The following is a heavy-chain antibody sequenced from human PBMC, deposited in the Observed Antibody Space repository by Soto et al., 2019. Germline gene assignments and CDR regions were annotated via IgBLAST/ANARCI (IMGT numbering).Heavy chain of an antibody. D-gene: IGHD2-15*01. CDR3: VRGGGGGLFAP. Sequence: GGSQRLCKTASGFTCSAYAGNWIRQATGKGLEWLACIXPXXXXXAXXXSVKGRFTISRDNAKRSLYPQMMSLTAEDTAIYYCVRGGGGGLFAPWGQGTMVLAFS. CDR2: IXPXXXXX. V-gene: IGHV3-11*06. J-gene: IGHJ5*02. CDR1: GFTCSAYA.